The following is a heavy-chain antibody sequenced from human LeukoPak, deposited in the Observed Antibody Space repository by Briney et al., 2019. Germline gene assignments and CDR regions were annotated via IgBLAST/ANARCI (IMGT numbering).Heavy chain of an antibody. Sequence: GGSLRLSCAASGFTFSSYSMNWVRQAPGKGLEWVSSISSSSSYIYYADSVKGRFTISRDNAKNSLYLQMNSLRAEDTAVYYCARDRIAARQGDYWGQGTLVTVSS. V-gene: IGHV3-21*01. J-gene: IGHJ4*02. D-gene: IGHD6-6*01. CDR2: ISSSSSYI. CDR3: ARDRIAARQGDY. CDR1: GFTFSSYS.